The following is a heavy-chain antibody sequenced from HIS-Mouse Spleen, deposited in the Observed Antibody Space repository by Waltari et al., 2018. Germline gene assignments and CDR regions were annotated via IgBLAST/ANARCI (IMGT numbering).Heavy chain of an antibody. CDR1: GGSISSSSYY. V-gene: IGHV4-39*07. CDR2: IYYSGVT. J-gene: IGHJ2*01. D-gene: IGHD6-13*01. Sequence: QLQLQESGPGLVKPSETLSLTCTVSGGSISSSSYYWGWIRQPPGKGLGWIGSIYYSGVTYDIPSLKSRVTIAVDTSKNTFSLKLSSVTAADTAVYYCAREIPYSSSWYDWYFDLWGRGTLVTVSS. CDR3: AREIPYSSSWYDWYFDL.